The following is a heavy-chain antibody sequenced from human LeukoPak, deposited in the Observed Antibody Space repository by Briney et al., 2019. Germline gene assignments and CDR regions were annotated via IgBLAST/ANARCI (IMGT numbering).Heavy chain of an antibody. CDR2: IYYSGST. Sequence: SETLSLTCTVSGGSISSYYWSWIRQPPGKGLEWIGYIYYSGSTNYNPSLKSRVTIPVDTSKNQFSLKLSSVTAADTAVYYCARGLEYYDSSGFDYWGQGTLVTVSS. CDR1: GGSISSYY. CDR3: ARGLEYYDSSGFDY. V-gene: IGHV4-59*01. J-gene: IGHJ4*02. D-gene: IGHD3-22*01.